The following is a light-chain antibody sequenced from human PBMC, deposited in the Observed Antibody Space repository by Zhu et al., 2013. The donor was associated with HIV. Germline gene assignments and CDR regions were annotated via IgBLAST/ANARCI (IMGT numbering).Light chain of an antibody. J-gene: IGKJ3*01. CDR1: QGISSW. Sequence: DIQMTQSPSSVSASVGDRVTITCRASQGISSWLAWYQQKPGKAPNLLIYAASNLQSGVPSRFSGSGSGADFTLTISSLQPEDFATYFCQQTYTTLFTFGPGTKVDLK. CDR3: QQTYTTLFT. CDR2: AAS. V-gene: IGKV1-12*02.